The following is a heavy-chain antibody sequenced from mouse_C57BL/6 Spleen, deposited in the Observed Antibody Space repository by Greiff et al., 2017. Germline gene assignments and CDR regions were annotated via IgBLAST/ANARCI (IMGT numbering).Heavy chain of an antibody. CDR2: IDPSDSYT. CDR1: GYTFTSYW. CDR3: ARELRLKYAIDY. J-gene: IGHJ4*01. V-gene: IGHV1-59*01. D-gene: IGHD3-2*02. Sequence: QVQLQQPGAELVRPGTSVKLSCKASGYTFTSYWMHWVKQRPGQGLEWIGVIDPSDSYTNYNQKFKGKATLTVDTSSSTAYMQLSSLTSEDSAVYYCARELRLKYAIDYWGQGTSVTVSS.